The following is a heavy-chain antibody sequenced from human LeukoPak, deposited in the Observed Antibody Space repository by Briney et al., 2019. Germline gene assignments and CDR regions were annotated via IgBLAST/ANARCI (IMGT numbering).Heavy chain of an antibody. CDR3: ATRGYSYGYAGFDY. J-gene: IGHJ4*02. CDR2: ISYDGSNK. D-gene: IGHD5-18*01. CDR1: GFTFSSYA. Sequence: GGSLRLSCAASGFTFSSYAMHWVRQAPGKGLEWVAVISYDGSNKYYADSVKGRFTISRDNSKNTLYLQMNSLRAEDTAVYYCATRGYSYGYAGFDYWGQGTLVTVSS. V-gene: IGHV3-30*04.